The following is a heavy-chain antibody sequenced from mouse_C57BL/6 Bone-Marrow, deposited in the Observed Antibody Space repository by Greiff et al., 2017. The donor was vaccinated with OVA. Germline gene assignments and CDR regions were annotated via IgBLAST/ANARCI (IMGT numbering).Heavy chain of an antibody. Sequence: EVQVVESGGGLVQPGGSLKLSCAASGFTFSDYYMYWVRQTPEKRLEWVAYISTGGGSTYYPDTVKGRFTISRDNAKNTLYLQMSRLKSEDTAMYYCAGSYGSSYGAMDYWGQGTSVTVSS. J-gene: IGHJ4*01. CDR3: AGSYGSSYGAMDY. V-gene: IGHV5-12*01. CDR1: GFTFSDYY. CDR2: ISTGGGST. D-gene: IGHD1-1*01.